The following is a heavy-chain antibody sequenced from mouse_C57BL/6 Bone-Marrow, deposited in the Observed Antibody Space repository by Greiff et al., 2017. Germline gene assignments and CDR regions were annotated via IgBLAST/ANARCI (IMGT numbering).Heavy chain of an antibody. J-gene: IGHJ3*01. CDR2: ISRGSSTI. Sequence: EVKLMEPGGGLVKPGGSLKLSCAASGFTFSDYGMHWVRQAPEKGLEWVAYISRGSSTIYYADTVKGRFTISRDNAKNTLFLQLTSLRSEDTARYYCARGRLTFFAYWGQGTLVTVSA. D-gene: IGHD3-2*02. CDR1: GFTFSDYG. CDR3: ARGRLTFFAY. V-gene: IGHV5-17*01.